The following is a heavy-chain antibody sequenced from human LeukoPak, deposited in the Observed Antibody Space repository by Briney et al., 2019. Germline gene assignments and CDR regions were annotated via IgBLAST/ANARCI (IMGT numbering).Heavy chain of an antibody. Sequence: SETLSLTCTVSGGSISSYYWSWIRQPPGKGLEWIGYIYYSGSTNYNPSLKSRVTISVDTSKNQFSLKLSSVTAADTAVYYCARHGAIYSSSWYGYGMDVWGQGTTVTVSS. D-gene: IGHD6-13*01. CDR2: IYYSGST. V-gene: IGHV4-59*08. CDR1: GGSISSYY. J-gene: IGHJ6*02. CDR3: ARHGAIYSSSWYGYGMDV.